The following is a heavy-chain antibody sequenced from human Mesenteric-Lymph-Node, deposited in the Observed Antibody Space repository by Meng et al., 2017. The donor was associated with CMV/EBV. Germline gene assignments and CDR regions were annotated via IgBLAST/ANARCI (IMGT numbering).Heavy chain of an antibody. D-gene: IGHD1-20*01. J-gene: IGHJ6*02. Sequence: GESLKISCAASGFTFTNYGIYWVRQAPGKGLEWVAFIRYDGDYKYYADSVKGRFTISRDNSKNTLSLQMNSLRAEDTAVYYCVKDSVITGIPESYYYSYYGMDVWGQGTTVTVSS. CDR2: IRYDGDYK. CDR3: VKDSVITGIPESYYYSYYGMDV. CDR1: GFTFTNYG. V-gene: IGHV3-30*02.